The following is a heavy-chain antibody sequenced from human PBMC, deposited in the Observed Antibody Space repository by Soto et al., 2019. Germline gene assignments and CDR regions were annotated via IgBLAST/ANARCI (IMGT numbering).Heavy chain of an antibody. CDR1: GFTFSNYA. V-gene: IGHV3-23*01. D-gene: IGHD4-4*01. CDR3: ASPGGGMTTVTPNWFDP. J-gene: IGHJ5*02. Sequence: EVQLLESGGGLVQPGGSLRLSCAASGFTFSNYALTWVRRAPGKGLEWVSAISGNGVTTYYADSVKGRFTISRDTSKNTLYLQMNSLRAEDTAVYYCASPGGGMTTVTPNWFDPWGQGTLVTVSS. CDR2: ISGNGVTT.